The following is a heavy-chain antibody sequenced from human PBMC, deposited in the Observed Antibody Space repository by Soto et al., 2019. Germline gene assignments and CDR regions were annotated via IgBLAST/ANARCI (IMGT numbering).Heavy chain of an antibody. J-gene: IGHJ6*02. Sequence: ASVKVSCKASGYTFTGYYMHWVRQAPGQGLEWMGWINPNSGGTNYAQKFQGWVTMTRDTSISTAYMELSRLRSDDTAVYYCARDLCEFDSYYGMDVWGQGTTVTVSS. V-gene: IGHV1-2*04. CDR2: INPNSGGT. CDR3: ARDLCEFDSYYGMDV. CDR1: GYTFTGYY.